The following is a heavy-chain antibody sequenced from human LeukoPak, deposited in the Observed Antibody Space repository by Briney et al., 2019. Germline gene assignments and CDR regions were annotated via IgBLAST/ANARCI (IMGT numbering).Heavy chain of an antibody. CDR1: GFTFSNAW. CDR2: IKSKTDGGTT. J-gene: IGHJ4*02. Sequence: GGSLRLSCAASGFTFSNAWMSWVRQAPGKGLECGGRIKSKTDGGTTDYAAPVKGRFTISRDDSKNTLYLQMNSLKTEDTAVYYCTTDEIVVVPAGRRDYWGQGTLVTVSS. D-gene: IGHD2-2*01. CDR3: TTDEIVVVPAGRRDY. V-gene: IGHV3-15*01.